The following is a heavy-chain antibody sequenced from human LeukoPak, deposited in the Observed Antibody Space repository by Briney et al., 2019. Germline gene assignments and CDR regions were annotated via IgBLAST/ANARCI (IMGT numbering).Heavy chain of an antibody. D-gene: IGHD6-13*01. CDR1: GYTFTGYY. CDR3: ARDRAAAAGKGGPSNY. CDR2: IDPNSGGT. Sequence: GASVKVSCKASGYTFTGYYMHWVRQAPGQGLEWMGWIDPNSGGTNYAHKFQGRVTMTRDTSTSTAYMELRSLRSDDTAVYYCARDRAAAAGKGGPSNYWGQGTLVTVSS. J-gene: IGHJ4*02. V-gene: IGHV1-2*02.